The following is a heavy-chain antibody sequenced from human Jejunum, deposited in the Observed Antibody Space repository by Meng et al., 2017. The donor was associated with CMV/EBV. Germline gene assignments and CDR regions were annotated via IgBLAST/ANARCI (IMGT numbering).Heavy chain of an antibody. CDR2: INHDGTET. V-gene: IGHV3-7*01. D-gene: IGHD2/OR15-2a*01. J-gene: IGHJ4*02. Sequence: GSECSFETFWMSWVRQAPGKGLEWVANINHDGTETYYVDSVKGRFTISRDNAKNSLYLHMSSLRGEDTAVYYCARDGKHDYFFDYWGQGALGTVSS. CDR1: ECSFETFW. CDR3: ARDGKHDYFFDY.